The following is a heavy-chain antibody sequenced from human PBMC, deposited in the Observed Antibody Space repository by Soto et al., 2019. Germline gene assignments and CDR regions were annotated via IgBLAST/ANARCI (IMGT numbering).Heavy chain of an antibody. D-gene: IGHD3-22*01. Sequence: SLRLSCTASGFTFGDYAMSWFRQAPGKGLEWVGFIRSKAYGGTTEYAASVKGRFTISRDDSKSIAYLQMNSLKTEDTAVYYCTRDRYYYDSSGYYLMHYYGMDVWGQGTTVTVSS. J-gene: IGHJ6*02. V-gene: IGHV3-49*03. CDR3: TRDRYYYDSSGYYLMHYYGMDV. CDR2: IRSKAYGGTT. CDR1: GFTFGDYA.